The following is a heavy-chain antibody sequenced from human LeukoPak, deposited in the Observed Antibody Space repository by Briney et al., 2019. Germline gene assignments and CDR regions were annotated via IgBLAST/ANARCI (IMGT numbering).Heavy chain of an antibody. CDR3: AKDSPILTI. D-gene: IGHD3-3*01. CDR2: ISDSGGST. V-gene: IGHV3-23*01. J-gene: IGHJ3*02. CDR1: GITFRSYG. Sequence: LGGSLRLSCAASGITFRSYGMSWVRQAPGKGLDWVSAISDSGGSTYYADSVKGRFTISRDNSKNTLYLQMNSLRAEDTALYYCAKDSPILTIWGQGTMVTVPS.